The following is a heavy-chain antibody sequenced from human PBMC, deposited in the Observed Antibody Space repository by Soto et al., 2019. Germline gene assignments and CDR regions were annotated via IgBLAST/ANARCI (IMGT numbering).Heavy chain of an antibody. CDR1: VFTFTNAW. V-gene: IGHV3-15*01. CDR3: STIVLVPFDH. J-gene: IGHJ4*02. Sequence: GWSLRLSCRTSVFTFTNAWMNWFRLTPGNGLEWVGRIKSKSDGETAEYAAPVKGRFIISRDDSTDTLYLEMNSLTSEDSGVSYCSTIVLVPFDHWGQGVLVTVSS. D-gene: IGHD3-22*01. CDR2: IKSKSDGETA.